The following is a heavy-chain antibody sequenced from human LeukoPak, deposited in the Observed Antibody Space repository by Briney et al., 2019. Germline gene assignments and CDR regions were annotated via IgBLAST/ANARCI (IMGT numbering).Heavy chain of an antibody. J-gene: IGHJ4*02. V-gene: IGHV4-61*02. CDR3: ARDRYYYDSSGYYTFDY. CDR1: GGSISSSSYY. Sequence: ASETLSLTCTVSGGSISSSSYYWSWIRQPAGKGLEWIGRIYASGSTNYNPSLKSRVTMSVDTSKNQFSLKLSSVTAADTAVYYCARDRYYYDSSGYYTFDYWGQGTLVTVSS. CDR2: IYASGST. D-gene: IGHD3-22*01.